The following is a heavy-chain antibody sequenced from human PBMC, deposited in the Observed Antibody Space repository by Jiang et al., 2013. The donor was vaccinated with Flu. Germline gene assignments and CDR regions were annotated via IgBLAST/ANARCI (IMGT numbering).Heavy chain of an antibody. Sequence: SGPGLVKPSETLSLTCTVSGGSISSSSYYWGWIRQPPGKGLEWIGSIYYSGSTYYNPSLKSRVTISVDTSKNQFSLKLSSVTAADTAVYYCARHALNWYFDLWGRGTLVTVSS. V-gene: IGHV4-39*01. CDR1: GGSISSSSYY. J-gene: IGHJ2*01. CDR2: IYYSGST. CDR3: ARHALNWYFDL.